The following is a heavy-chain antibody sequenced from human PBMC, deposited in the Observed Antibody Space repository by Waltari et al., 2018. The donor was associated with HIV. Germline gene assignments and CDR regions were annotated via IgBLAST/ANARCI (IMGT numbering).Heavy chain of an antibody. J-gene: IGHJ4*02. Sequence: QEELVQSGAEVKKPGASVRSSCKTSIHTFANYVIYWLRQAPGQSLQWLGWIHPHSHVPRYSPDFEDRVTITRDPSLNVIYMEISSLTSEDTAVYFCTSGPENGWFVDWGQGTLVSVS. V-gene: IGHV1-8*01. CDR3: TSGPENGWFVD. D-gene: IGHD6-19*01. CDR1: IHTFANYV. CDR2: IHPHSHVP.